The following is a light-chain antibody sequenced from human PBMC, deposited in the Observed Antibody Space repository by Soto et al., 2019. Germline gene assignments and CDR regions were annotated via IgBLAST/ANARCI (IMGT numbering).Light chain of an antibody. CDR3: QQYNSYSRT. J-gene: IGKJ1*01. CDR2: KAS. V-gene: IGKV1-5*03. CDR1: QSISSW. Sequence: DIQMTPSPSTLSASVVDRVTIICRASQSISSWLAWYQQKPGKAPKLLIYKASSLESGVPSRFSGSGSGTEFTLTISSLQPDDFATYYCQQYNSYSRTFGQGTKV.